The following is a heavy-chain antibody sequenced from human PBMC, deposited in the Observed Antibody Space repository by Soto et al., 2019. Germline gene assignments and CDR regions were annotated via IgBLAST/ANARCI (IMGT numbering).Heavy chain of an antibody. Sequence: SETLSLTCTVSGGSISSGGYYWSWIRQHPGKGLEWIGYIYYSGSTYYNPSLKSRVTISVDTSKNQFSLKLSSVTAADTAVYYCASTNWNPSWFDPWGQGTLVTVSS. J-gene: IGHJ5*02. CDR1: GGSISSGGYY. D-gene: IGHD1-20*01. CDR2: IYYSGST. CDR3: ASTNWNPSWFDP. V-gene: IGHV4-31*03.